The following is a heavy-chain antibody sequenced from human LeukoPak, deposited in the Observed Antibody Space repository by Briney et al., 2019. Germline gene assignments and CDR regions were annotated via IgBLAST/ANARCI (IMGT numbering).Heavy chain of an antibody. J-gene: IGHJ5*02. D-gene: IGHD2-8*01. CDR1: GDSFSAYY. Sequence: PSETLSLTCAVYGDSFSAYYWSWIRQPPGKGLEWIGEINYSGSTYYNPSLKSRVTISVDTSKNQFSLKLSSVTAADTAVYYCARGSEDIVLMVYAMGHWFDPWGQGTLVTVSS. CDR3: ARGSEDIVLMVYAMGHWFDP. CDR2: INYSGST. V-gene: IGHV4-34*01.